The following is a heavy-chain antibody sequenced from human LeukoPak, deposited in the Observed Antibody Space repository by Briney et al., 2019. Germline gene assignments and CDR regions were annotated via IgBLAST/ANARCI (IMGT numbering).Heavy chain of an antibody. CDR3: AKGAGGFSYYNWFDP. V-gene: IGHV4-39*07. CDR1: GGSISSSPYY. J-gene: IGHJ5*02. Sequence: SETLSLTCTVSGGSISSSPYYWGWLRQPPGKGPEWIGSIYYSGTTHYNPSLESRVTISVDTSKNQFSLKLASVTAADTAIYYRAKGAGGFSYYNWFDPWGQGTLVTVSS. D-gene: IGHD5-18*01. CDR2: IYYSGTT.